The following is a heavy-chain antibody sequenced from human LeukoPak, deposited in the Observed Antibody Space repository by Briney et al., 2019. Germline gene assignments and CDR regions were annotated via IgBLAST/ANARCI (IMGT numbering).Heavy chain of an antibody. CDR2: ISSSSSYI. CDR1: GFTFSNYG. J-gene: IGHJ4*02. D-gene: IGHD6-19*01. Sequence: GGSLRLSCAASGFTFSNYGMNWVRQAPGKGLEWVSFISSSSSYINYGDSVKGRFTISRDNAKNSLYLQMNSLRAEDTAVYYCARRGGGVAGTFDYWDQGTLVTVSS. CDR3: ARRGGGVAGTFDY. V-gene: IGHV3-21*01.